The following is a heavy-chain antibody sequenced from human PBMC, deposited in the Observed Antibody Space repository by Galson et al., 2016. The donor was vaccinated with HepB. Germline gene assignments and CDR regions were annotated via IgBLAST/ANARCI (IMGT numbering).Heavy chain of an antibody. D-gene: IGHD6-13*01. J-gene: IGHJ5*02. CDR1: GFTFDAYA. CDR3: AKAGTYSNNKGWFDP. CDR2: ISWNSGNV. Sequence: SLRLSCAASGFTFDAYAMHWVRQAPGEGLEWVSGISWNSGNVGYADSVKGRFTISRDNAKNSLYLQMNSLRAEDTAFYYCAKAGTYSNNKGWFDPWGQGTLVTVSS. V-gene: IGHV3-9*01.